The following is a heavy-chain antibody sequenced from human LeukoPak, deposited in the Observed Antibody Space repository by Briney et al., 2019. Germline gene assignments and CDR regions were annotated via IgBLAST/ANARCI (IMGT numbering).Heavy chain of an antibody. V-gene: IGHV4-59*01. Sequence: PSETLSLTCTVSGXSIISYYWSWIRQPPGKGLEWIGYIYYSGSTNSNPSLRSRVTISIDTSKNQFSLKLSSVTAADTAVYYCARARRHDHEPYFDYWGQGTLVTVSS. CDR3: ARARRHDHEPYFDY. CDR1: GXSIISYY. J-gene: IGHJ4*02. D-gene: IGHD1-14*01. CDR2: IYYSGST.